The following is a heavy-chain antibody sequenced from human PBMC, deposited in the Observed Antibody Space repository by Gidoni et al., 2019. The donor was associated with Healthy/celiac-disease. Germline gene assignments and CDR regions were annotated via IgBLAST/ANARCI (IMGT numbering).Heavy chain of an antibody. V-gene: IGHV3-53*01. Sequence: EVQLVESGGGLIQPGGSLRLSCAASGFTVSSNYMSWVRQAPGKGLEWVSVIYSGGSTYYADSVKGRFTISRDNSKNTLYLQMNSLRAEDTAVYYCATSEAFFGSVVAGTYRSINYYGMDVWGQGTTVTVSS. D-gene: IGHD6-19*01. CDR3: ATSEAFFGSVVAGTYRSINYYGMDV. CDR1: GFTVSSNY. J-gene: IGHJ6*02. CDR2: IYSGGST.